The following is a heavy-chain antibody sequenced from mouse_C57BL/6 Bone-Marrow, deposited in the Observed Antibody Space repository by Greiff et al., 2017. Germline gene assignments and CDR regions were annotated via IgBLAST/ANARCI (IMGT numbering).Heavy chain of an antibody. CDR3: ARGPNYYGSPWFAY. V-gene: IGHV5-4*03. Sequence: EVMLVESGGGLVKPGGSLKLSCAASGFTFSSYAMSWVRQTPEKRLEWVATISDGGSYTYYPDNVKGRFTISRDNAKNNLYLQMSHLKSEDTAMYYCARGPNYYGSPWFAYWGQGTLVTVSA. CDR1: GFTFSSYA. J-gene: IGHJ3*01. D-gene: IGHD1-1*01. CDR2: ISDGGSYT.